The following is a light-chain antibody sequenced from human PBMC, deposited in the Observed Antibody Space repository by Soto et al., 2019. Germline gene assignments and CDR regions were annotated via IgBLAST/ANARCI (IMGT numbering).Light chain of an antibody. J-gene: IGKJ2*01. V-gene: IGKV3-20*01. CDR1: QSVSSSY. CDR2: ATS. Sequence: EIVLTQSPGTLSLSPGERGTLSCRASQSVSSSYLAWYQQKPGQAPRLLIYATSSRATGIPDRFSGSGSGTDFTLTISRLEPEDLAVYYCQQYGGSPPDTFGQGTKLEIK. CDR3: QQYGGSPPDT.